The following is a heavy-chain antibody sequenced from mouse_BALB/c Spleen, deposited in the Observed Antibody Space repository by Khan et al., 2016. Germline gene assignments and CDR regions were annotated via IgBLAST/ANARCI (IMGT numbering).Heavy chain of an antibody. CDR2: ISYDGYN. CDR3: ARAGYDGWFAY. Sequence: EVKLEESGPGLVKPSQSVSLSCSVTGYSITSGYYWNWIRQFPGNRLEWMGYISYDGYNGYNPYLKNRIPITRDTSKNQFFLQLNSVTTEDTATXYCARAGYDGWFAYWGQGTLVTVSA. D-gene: IGHD2-2*01. V-gene: IGHV3-6*02. CDR1: GYSITSGYY. J-gene: IGHJ3*01.